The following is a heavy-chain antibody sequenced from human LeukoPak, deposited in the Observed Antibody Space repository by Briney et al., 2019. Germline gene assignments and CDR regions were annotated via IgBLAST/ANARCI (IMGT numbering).Heavy chain of an antibody. Sequence: SQTLSLTCAISGDSVSSNSAAWNWIRQCPSRGLEWMGRTYYRSKWYNDYAVSVKSRITINPDTSKNQFSLQLNSVTPEDTAVYYCARRHPYYYGMDVWGQGTTVTVSS. J-gene: IGHJ6*02. V-gene: IGHV6-1*01. CDR2: TYYRSKWYN. CDR3: ARRHPYYYGMDV. CDR1: GDSVSSNSAA.